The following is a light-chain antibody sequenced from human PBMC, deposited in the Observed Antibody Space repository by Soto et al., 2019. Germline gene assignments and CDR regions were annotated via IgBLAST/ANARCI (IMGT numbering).Light chain of an antibody. V-gene: IGKV2-28*01. CDR2: LGS. Sequence: DIVMTQSPLSLPVTPGEPASIPCRSSQSLLHSNGYIYLDWYLQKPGQSPQVLIYLGSNRASGVPDRFSGSGSGTDFTLKISRVEAEDVGVYYCMQTLQTRTFGQGTKVEIK. CDR1: QSLLHSNGYIY. CDR3: MQTLQTRT. J-gene: IGKJ1*01.